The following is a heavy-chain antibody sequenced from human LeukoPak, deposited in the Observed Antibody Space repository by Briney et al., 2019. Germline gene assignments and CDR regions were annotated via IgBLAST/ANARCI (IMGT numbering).Heavy chain of an antibody. D-gene: IGHD4-17*01. Sequence: GGSLRLSCAASGFTFDDYVMHWVRQAPGKCLEWVSIISWDGGSTYYADSVRGRFTISRDNSKNSLYLQMNSLRAEDTALYYCAKEEGPYGRPGYFDYWGQGTLVTVSS. CDR3: AKEEGPYGRPGYFDY. V-gene: IGHV3-43D*04. J-gene: IGHJ4*02. CDR2: ISWDGGST. CDR1: GFTFDDYV.